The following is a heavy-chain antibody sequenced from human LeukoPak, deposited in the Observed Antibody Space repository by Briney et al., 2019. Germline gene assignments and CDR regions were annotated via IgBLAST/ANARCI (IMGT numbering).Heavy chain of an antibody. D-gene: IGHD4-23*01. CDR2: ISYRGST. J-gene: IGHJ4*02. V-gene: IGHV4-31*03. CDR3: ARDYYRGNPGYYFDN. CDR1: GGSISSGGYY. Sequence: SQTLSLTCTVSGGSISSGGYYWTWIRQHPGKGLEWIGYISYRGSTNYNPSLKGRITISLDTSKNQFSLQLSSVTAADTAVYYCARDYYRGNPGYYFDNWGQGTLVTV.